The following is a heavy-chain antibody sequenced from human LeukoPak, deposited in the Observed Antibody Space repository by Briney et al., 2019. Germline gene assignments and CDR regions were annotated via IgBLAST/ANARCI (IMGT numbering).Heavy chain of an antibody. Sequence: GESLKISCKASGYSFTSYWIGWVRQMPGKGLGWVGIIYPGDSDTRYSPSFQGQVTISVDKYITIAPLQWSSLKASDTAMYYCARSSGYSHGWPFDYWGQGTLVTVSS. CDR3: ARSSGYSHGWPFDY. V-gene: IGHV5-51*01. J-gene: IGHJ4*02. D-gene: IGHD5-18*01. CDR1: GYSFTSYW. CDR2: IYPGDSDT.